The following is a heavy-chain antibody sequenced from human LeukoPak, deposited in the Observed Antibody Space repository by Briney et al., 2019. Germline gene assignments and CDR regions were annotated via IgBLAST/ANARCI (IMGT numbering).Heavy chain of an antibody. CDR2: IIEGGDVK. V-gene: IGHV3-7*01. D-gene: IGHD6-19*01. CDR1: GFTFSAYW. J-gene: IGHJ4*02. CDR3: ARVGKNGWDFDH. Sequence: GGSLRLSCAASGFTFSAYWMTWVRQAPGKGLAWVANIIEGGDVKYYVDSVKGRFTISRDKTKNSLYLQLTSLGADDTAVYYCARVGKNGWDFDHWGQGTLVTVSS.